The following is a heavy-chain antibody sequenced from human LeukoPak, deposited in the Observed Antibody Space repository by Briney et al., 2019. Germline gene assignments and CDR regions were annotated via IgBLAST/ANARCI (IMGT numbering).Heavy chain of an antibody. D-gene: IGHD2-15*01. Sequence: SETLSLTCTVSGGSISSSSYYWGWIRQPSGKGLEWIGSIYYSGSTYYNPSLKSRVTISVDTSKNQFSLKLSSVTAADTAVYYCARVPTPAPSQFDYWGQGTLVTVSS. J-gene: IGHJ4*02. CDR1: GGSISSSSYY. CDR3: ARVPTPAPSQFDY. V-gene: IGHV4-39*07. CDR2: IYYSGST.